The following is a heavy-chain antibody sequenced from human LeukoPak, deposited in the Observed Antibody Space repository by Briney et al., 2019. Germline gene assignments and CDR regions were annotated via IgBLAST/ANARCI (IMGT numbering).Heavy chain of an antibody. Sequence: GGSLRLSCAASGFTFSSYAMHWVRQAPGKGLEWVAVISYDGSNKYYADSMKGRFTISRDNSKNTLYLQMNSLRAEDTAVYYCAKSIFIAAAGGGLFDPWGQGTLVTVSS. D-gene: IGHD6-13*01. CDR3: AKSIFIAAAGGGLFDP. CDR1: GFTFSSYA. J-gene: IGHJ5*02. V-gene: IGHV3-30*04. CDR2: ISYDGSNK.